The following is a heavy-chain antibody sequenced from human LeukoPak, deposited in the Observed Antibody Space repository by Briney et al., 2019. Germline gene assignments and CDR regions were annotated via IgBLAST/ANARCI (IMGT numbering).Heavy chain of an antibody. CDR2: IYTSGST. CDR3: ARTTDFYRNYFDY. CDR1: GGSISSGSYY. Sequence: SQTLSLTCTVSGGSISSGSYYWSWIRQPAGKGLEWIGRIYTSGSTNYNPSLKSRLTISVDTSKNQFSLKLSSVTAADTAVYYCARTTDFYRNYFDYWGQGTLVTVSS. D-gene: IGHD3-3*01. V-gene: IGHV4-61*02. J-gene: IGHJ4*02.